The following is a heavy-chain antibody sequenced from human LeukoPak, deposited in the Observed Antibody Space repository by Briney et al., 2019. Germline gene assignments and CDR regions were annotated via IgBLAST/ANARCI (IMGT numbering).Heavy chain of an antibody. CDR1: GGSISSNY. V-gene: IGHV4-59*01. CDR3: ARGLIVVANTGTFDF. J-gene: IGHJ3*01. CDR2: IYYTGST. Sequence: SETLSLTCTVSGGSISSNYWNWIRQPPGKGREWMGYIYYTGSTSYNPSLKNRVTISADTSKNQFSLKLTSVTAADTAVYYCARGLIVVANTGTFDFWGQGTVVTVSS. D-gene: IGHD3-22*01.